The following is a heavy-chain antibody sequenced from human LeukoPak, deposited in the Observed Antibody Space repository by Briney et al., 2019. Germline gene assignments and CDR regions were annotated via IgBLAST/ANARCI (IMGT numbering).Heavy chain of an antibody. CDR2: ISSSSSYI. CDR1: GFTFSSYR. D-gene: IGHD2-8*01. CDR3: ARDPTYGEGWAFDI. V-gene: IGHV3-21*01. Sequence: GGSLRLSCAASGFTFSSYRMTWVRQAPGKGLELVSSISSSSSYIYYADSVKGRFTISRDNAKNSLYLQMNSLRDEDTAVYYCARDPTYGEGWAFDIWGQGTMVTVSS. J-gene: IGHJ3*02.